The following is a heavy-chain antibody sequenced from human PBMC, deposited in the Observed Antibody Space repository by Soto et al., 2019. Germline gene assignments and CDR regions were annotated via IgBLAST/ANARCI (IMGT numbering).Heavy chain of an antibody. V-gene: IGHV3-23*01. Sequence: GGSLRLSCGASGFSFSTYAMGWVRQAPGKGLDWVAGITWNDDNRYSADSVKGRFTISRDNSKNTLYLHMNSLRAEDSAVYYCAKGPFRGTYYFDYWGQATLVTLSS. CDR3: AKGPFRGTYYFDY. D-gene: IGHD3-16*01. CDR2: ITWNDDNR. J-gene: IGHJ4*02. CDR1: GFSFSTYA.